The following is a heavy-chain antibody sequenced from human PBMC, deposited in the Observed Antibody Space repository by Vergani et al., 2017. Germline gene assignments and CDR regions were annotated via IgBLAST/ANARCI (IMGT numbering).Heavy chain of an antibody. Sequence: QVRLQESGPGLVKPSETLSLTCSVSGGSMSGYYWSWIRQPPGKELEWIGYMYHSGSTNYNPSLETRVTISGDTSKNQFSLKLNSVTAADTAVYYGGRVADFYGLGSRLLDLWGQGILVTVSS. V-gene: IGHV4-59*01. D-gene: IGHD3-10*01. CDR3: GRVADFYGLGSRLLDL. J-gene: IGHJ5*02. CDR1: GGSMSGYY. CDR2: MYHSGST.